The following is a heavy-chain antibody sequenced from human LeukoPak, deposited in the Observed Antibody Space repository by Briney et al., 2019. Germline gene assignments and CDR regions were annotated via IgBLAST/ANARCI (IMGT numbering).Heavy chain of an antibody. V-gene: IGHV3-49*04. CDR3: SRMMQHSYDRGAYYRLFDY. CDR1: GFTFGDYA. CDR2: IRSKASGGTT. Sequence: PGRSLRLSCIASGFTFGDYAMSWVRQAPGKGREWVGFIRSKASGGTTEYAASVKGRFTISRDDSNSIAYLQMTSLKTEDSAIYYCSRMMQHSYDRGAYYRLFDYRGQGTLVTVSS. D-gene: IGHD3-22*01. J-gene: IGHJ4*02.